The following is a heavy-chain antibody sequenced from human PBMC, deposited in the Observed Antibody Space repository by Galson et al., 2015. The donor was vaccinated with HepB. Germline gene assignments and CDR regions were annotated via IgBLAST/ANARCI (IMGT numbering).Heavy chain of an antibody. V-gene: IGHV3-23*01. J-gene: IGHJ1*01. CDR2: ISGSGGAT. D-gene: IGHD2-21*02. Sequence: SLRLSCAASGFTFSSYAMTWVRQAPGKGLEWVSAISGSGGATYYADSVRGRFTISRDNSKNTLYLQMNSLRAEDTAVYYCAKRVYCGGDCYQYFQHWGQGTLVTVSA. CDR3: AKRVYCGGDCYQYFQH. CDR1: GFTFSSYA.